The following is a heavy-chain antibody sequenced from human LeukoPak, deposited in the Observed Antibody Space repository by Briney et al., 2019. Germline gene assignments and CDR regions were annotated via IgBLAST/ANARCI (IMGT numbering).Heavy chain of an antibody. CDR2: IKHGGGT. J-gene: IGHJ3*02. Sequence: GSLRLSCAASGFTLSSYGMHWLRQSPGKGLEWIGEIKHGGGTNYNPSLMGRVTISVDTSKNQFSLKLTSVTAADTAVYYCARGPDYYGDYIRWFPDAFHIWGRGTVVSVSS. D-gene: IGHD4-17*01. CDR1: GFTLSSYG. CDR3: ARGPDYYGDYIRWFPDAFHI. V-gene: IGHV4-34*01.